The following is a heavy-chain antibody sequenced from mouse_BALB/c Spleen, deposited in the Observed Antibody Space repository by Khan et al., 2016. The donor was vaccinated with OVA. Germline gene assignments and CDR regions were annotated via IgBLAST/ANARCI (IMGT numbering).Heavy chain of an antibody. CDR1: GFTFNSYG. CDR3: ATSYFYGYYFDY. V-gene: IGHV5-17*02. CDR2: ISGDSNTI. Sequence: QLEESGGGLVQPGGSRKLSCAASGFTFNSYGMHWVRQAPEKGLEWVAYISGDSNTIYYTDTVKGRFTISRDNPKKTLFLQMTSLMSEDTAMYYCATSYFYGYYFDYWGPGTTLTVS. J-gene: IGHJ2*01. D-gene: IGHD1-1*01.